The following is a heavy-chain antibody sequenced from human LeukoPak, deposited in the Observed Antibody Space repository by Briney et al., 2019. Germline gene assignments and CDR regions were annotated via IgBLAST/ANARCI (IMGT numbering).Heavy chain of an antibody. CDR3: AREPRRAAAGTGWFDP. CDR2: ISAYNGNT. V-gene: IGHV1-18*01. J-gene: IGHJ5*02. Sequence: GASVKVSCRASGYTFTSYGISWVRQAPGQGLEWMGWISAYNGNTNYAQKLQGRVTMTTDTSTSTAYMELRSLRSDDTAVYYCAREPRRAAAGTGWFDPWGQGTLVTVSS. D-gene: IGHD6-13*01. CDR1: GYTFTSYG.